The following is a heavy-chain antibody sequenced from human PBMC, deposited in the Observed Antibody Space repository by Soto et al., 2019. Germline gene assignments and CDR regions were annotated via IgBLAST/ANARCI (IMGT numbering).Heavy chain of an antibody. Sequence: EVQLVESEGGLVQPGGSLRLSCAASGFTFSSYWMSWVRQAPGKGLEWVANVKQDGSEKYYVDSVKGRFTISRDNTKNSLFLQMNSLRTEDTSVYYCARGTAVAGYFFEYWGQGTLVTVSS. CDR2: VKQDGSEK. J-gene: IGHJ4*02. D-gene: IGHD6-19*01. V-gene: IGHV3-7*01. CDR1: GFTFSSYW. CDR3: ARGTAVAGYFFEY.